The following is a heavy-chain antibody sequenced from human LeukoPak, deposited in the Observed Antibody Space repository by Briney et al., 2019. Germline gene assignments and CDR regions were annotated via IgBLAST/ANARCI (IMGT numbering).Heavy chain of an antibody. Sequence: GGYLRLSCAASGFTFSGYWMQWVRQAPGKGLVWVSGINSDGRTTRYAGFVKGRFTISRDNAKNTLYLEMNSLRAEDTAVYYCARGNWFDPWGQGTLVTVSS. CDR2: INSDGRTT. V-gene: IGHV3-74*01. J-gene: IGHJ5*02. CDR1: GFTFSGYW. CDR3: ARGNWFDP.